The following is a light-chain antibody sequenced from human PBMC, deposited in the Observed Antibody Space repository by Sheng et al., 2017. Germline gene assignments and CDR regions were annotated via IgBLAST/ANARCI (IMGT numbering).Light chain of an antibody. CDR3: QAWDSSTENVV. CDR1: KLGERY. CDR2: QDN. V-gene: IGLV3-1*01. Sequence: SYALTQSPSVSVSPGQTATITCSADKLGERYTSWYQQKPGQSPLLVIYQDNKRPSGIPERFSGSNSGNTATLTISGTQALDEAVYYCQAWDSSTENVVFGGGTKLTV. J-gene: IGLJ2*01.